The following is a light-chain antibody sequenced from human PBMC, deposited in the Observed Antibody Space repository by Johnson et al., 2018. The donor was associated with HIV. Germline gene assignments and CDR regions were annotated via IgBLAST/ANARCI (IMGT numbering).Light chain of an antibody. CDR1: SSNIESDY. V-gene: IGLV1-51*01. CDR3: ATWDSSLSPRGV. J-gene: IGLJ1*01. CDR2: ENN. Sequence: QSVLTQPPSVSAAPGQKVDISCSGSSSNIESDYVSWYQQLPGTDPKLLIYENNKRPSGIPDRFSGSKSGTSATLGITGLQTGDEADYYCATWDSSLSPRGVFGTGTKVTVL.